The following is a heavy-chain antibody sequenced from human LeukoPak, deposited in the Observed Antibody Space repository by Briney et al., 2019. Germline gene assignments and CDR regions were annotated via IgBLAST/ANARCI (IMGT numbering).Heavy chain of an antibody. CDR3: ARTTEGGYTYGYFYYYYMDV. J-gene: IGHJ6*03. D-gene: IGHD5-18*01. CDR2: IYYSGNT. CDR1: GGSIRSTTYY. V-gene: IGHV4-39*07. Sequence: SETLSLTCSVSGGSIRSTTYYWGWIRQPPGKGLEWIGSIYYSGNTYYSPSLMSRVTISVDTSKNQFSLKLTSVTAADTAVYYCARTTEGGYTYGYFYYYYMDVWGKGTTVTISS.